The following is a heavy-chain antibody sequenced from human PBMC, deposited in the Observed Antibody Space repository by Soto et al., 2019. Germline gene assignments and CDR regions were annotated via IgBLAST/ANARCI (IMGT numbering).Heavy chain of an antibody. CDR2: ISGSGGST. CDR3: ASSLIITFGGVITGFDD. J-gene: IGHJ4*02. D-gene: IGHD3-16*02. V-gene: IGHV3-23*01. Sequence: GWSLRLSCAASGFTFSSYAMSWVRQAPGKGLERVSAISGSGGSTYYADSVKGRFTISRDNSKNTLYLQMNSLRAGDTAVYYCASSLIITFGGVITGFDDRGQGPLVIVAS. CDR1: GFTFSSYA.